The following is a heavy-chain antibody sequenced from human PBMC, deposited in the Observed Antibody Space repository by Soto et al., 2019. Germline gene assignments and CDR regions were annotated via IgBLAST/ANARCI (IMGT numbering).Heavy chain of an antibody. CDR2: IIPIFGTA. D-gene: IGHD3-16*02. CDR1: GGTYSSYA. Sequence: SVKLSCKAAGGTYSSYAISWVRQAPGQGLEWMGGIIPIFGTANYAQKFQGRVTITADKSTSTAYMELSSLRSEDTAVYYCARGEVXYDYVWGSYRPYHYFDYPGPGPLVSLSS. J-gene: IGHJ4*02. V-gene: IGHV1-69*06. CDR3: ARGEVXYDYVWGSYRPYHYFDY.